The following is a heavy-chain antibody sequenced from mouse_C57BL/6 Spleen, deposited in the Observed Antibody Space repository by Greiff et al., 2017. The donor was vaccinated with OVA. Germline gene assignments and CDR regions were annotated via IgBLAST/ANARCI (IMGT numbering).Heavy chain of an antibody. CDR2: ISNGGGST. V-gene: IGHV5-12*01. Sequence: EVMLVESGGGLVQPGGSLKLSCAASGFTFSDYYMYWVRQTPEKRLEWVAYISNGGGSTYYPDTVKGRFTISRDNAKNTLYLQMSRLKSEDTAMYYCARQQRWYFDVWGTGTTVTVSS. CDR3: ARQQRWYFDV. J-gene: IGHJ1*03. CDR1: GFTFSDYY.